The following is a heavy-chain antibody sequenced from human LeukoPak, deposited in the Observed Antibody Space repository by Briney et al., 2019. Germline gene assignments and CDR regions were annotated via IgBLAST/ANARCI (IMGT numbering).Heavy chain of an antibody. D-gene: IGHD6-6*01. CDR2: INPNSGGT. V-gene: IGHV1-2*06. Sequence: GASVKVSCKASGYTFTGYYMHWVRQAPGQGLEWMGRINPNSGGTNYAQKFQGRATMTRDTSTSTVYMELSSLRSEDTAVYYCARDFSSSSDFDYWGQGTLVTVSS. J-gene: IGHJ4*02. CDR3: ARDFSSSSDFDY. CDR1: GYTFTGYY.